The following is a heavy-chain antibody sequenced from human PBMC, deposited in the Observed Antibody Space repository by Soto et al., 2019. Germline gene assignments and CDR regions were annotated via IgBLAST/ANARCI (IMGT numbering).Heavy chain of an antibody. D-gene: IGHD6-19*01. CDR1: GLIFSDYH. V-gene: IGHV3-72*01. CDR3: AMLGGWSGGSSGMDV. Sequence: EVQLVESGGGLVQPGGSLRLSCAASGLIFSDYHMNWVRQAPGKGLEWVGRIRRKANSYTTEYAASVKGRFTISRDDSKSSLYLQMTSLKSDDTAVYYCAMLGGWSGGSSGMDVWGQGTTVTVSS. CDR2: IRRKANSYTT. J-gene: IGHJ6*02.